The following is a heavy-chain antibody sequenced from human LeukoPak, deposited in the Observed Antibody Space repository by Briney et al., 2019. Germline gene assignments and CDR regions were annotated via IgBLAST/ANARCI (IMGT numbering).Heavy chain of an antibody. CDR3: ARDKIASSSTGSSFDC. D-gene: IGHD6-13*01. V-gene: IGHV3-23*01. CDR1: GITFSTYA. J-gene: IGHJ4*02. CDR2: ISSSGSST. Sequence: GGSLRLSCVASGITFSTYAMSWVRQAPGKGLEWVSVISSSGSSTYYADSVRGRFTISRDNLKNTLYLQMNSLRAEDTAVYYCARDKIASSSTGSSFDCWGQGTLATVSS.